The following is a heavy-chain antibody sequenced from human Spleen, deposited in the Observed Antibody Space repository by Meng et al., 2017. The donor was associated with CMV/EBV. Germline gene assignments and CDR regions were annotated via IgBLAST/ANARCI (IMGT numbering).Heavy chain of an antibody. V-gene: IGHV5-51*01. J-gene: IGHJ4*02. Sequence: GESLKISCKASGYTFTNYWIGWVRQMPGKGLEWLGIIYPGDSDTRYSPSFQGQVTISADKSISTAYLHWSSLKASDTAVYYCAKLRDLSNGLDYFDAWGQGTLVTVSS. CDR1: GYTFTNYW. CDR2: IYPGDSDT. D-gene: IGHD2-8*01. CDR3: AKLRDLSNGLDYFDA.